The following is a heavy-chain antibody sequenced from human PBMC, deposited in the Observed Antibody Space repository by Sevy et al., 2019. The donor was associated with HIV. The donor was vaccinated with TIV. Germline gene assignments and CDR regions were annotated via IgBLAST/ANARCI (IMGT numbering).Heavy chain of an antibody. CDR1: GYTLTQFS. Sequence: ASVKVSCKVSGYTLTQFSMHWVRQAPGKGLEGTTTFDPEDGDPEDGKTIYAQKFLGRVIMTEDTSTDRAYMELSSLRSDDTAVYYCATSKDYYDSSGYPFDYWGQGTLVTVSS. D-gene: IGHD3-22*01. V-gene: IGHV1-24*01. CDR2: FDPEDGDPEDGKT. J-gene: IGHJ4*02. CDR3: ATSKDYYDSSGYPFDY.